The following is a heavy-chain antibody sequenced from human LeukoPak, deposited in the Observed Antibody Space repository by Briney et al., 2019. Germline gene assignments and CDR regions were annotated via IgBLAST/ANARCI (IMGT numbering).Heavy chain of an antibody. D-gene: IGHD2-2*01. V-gene: IGHV1-46*01. Sequence: ASVKVSCKASGYSFTRYFIHWVRQAPGQGLEWMGIIIPSDGSTSYAQKFQGRVTMTRDTSTSTVYMELSSLRSEDTAVYYCARASCSSTSCGADQWGQGTLVTVSS. CDR3: ARASCSSTSCGADQ. CDR2: IIPSDGST. CDR1: GYSFTRYF. J-gene: IGHJ4*02.